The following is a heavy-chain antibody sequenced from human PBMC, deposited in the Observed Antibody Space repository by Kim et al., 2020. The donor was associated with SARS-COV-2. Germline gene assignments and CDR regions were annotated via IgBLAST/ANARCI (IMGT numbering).Heavy chain of an antibody. J-gene: IGHJ4*02. V-gene: IGHV3-23*01. Sequence: YADSVKGRFTISRDNSKTPLYLQMNSLRAEDTAVYYCAKAERGVIGCTDYWGQGTLVTVSS. D-gene: IGHD3-10*01. CDR3: AKAERGVIGCTDY.